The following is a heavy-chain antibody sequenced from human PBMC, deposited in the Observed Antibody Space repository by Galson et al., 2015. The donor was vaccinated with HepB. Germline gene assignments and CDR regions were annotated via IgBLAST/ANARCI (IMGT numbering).Heavy chain of an antibody. V-gene: IGHV6-1*01. Sequence: CAISGDSVSSNSAAWNWIRQSPSRGLEWLGRTYYRSKWYNDYAVSVKSRITINPDTSKNQFSLQLNSVTPEDTAVYYCARENLEMATIGGPYDAVDIWGQGTMVTVSS. CDR3: ARENLEMATIGGPYDAVDI. CDR1: GDSVSSNSAA. J-gene: IGHJ3*02. D-gene: IGHD5-24*01. CDR2: TYYRSKWYN.